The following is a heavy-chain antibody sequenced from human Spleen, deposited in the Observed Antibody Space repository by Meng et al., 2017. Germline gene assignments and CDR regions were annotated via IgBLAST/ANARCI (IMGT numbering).Heavy chain of an antibody. CDR3: ARDTGYSYGYGMDV. D-gene: IGHD5-18*01. CDR2: IFYSGST. CDR1: GGSVSSGSYY. Sequence: SETLSLTCTVSGGSVSSGSYYWSWIRQPPGMGLERIGDIFYSGSTNYNPSLKSRVTISVDTSKNQFSLKLSSVTAADTAVYYCARDTGYSYGYGMDVWGQGTTVTVAS. V-gene: IGHV4-61*01. J-gene: IGHJ6*02.